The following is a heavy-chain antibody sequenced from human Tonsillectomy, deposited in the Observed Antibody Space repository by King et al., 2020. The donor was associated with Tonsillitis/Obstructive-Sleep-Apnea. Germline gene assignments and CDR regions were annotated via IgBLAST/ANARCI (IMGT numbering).Heavy chain of an antibody. CDR2: ISWDGGSP. V-gene: IGHV3-43*01. CDR3: AKDRSPIVATIIWDY. Sequence: QLVQSGGVVVQPGGSLRLSCAASGFTFDDYTMHWVRQAPGKGLEWVSLISWDGGSPYYADSVKGRFTISRDNSKNSLYLQMNSLRTEDTALYYCAKDRSPIVATIIWDYWGQGTLVTVSS. J-gene: IGHJ4*02. D-gene: IGHD5-12*01. CDR1: GFTFDDYT.